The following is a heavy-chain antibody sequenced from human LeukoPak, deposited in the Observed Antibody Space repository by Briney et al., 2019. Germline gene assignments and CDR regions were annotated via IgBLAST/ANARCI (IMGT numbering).Heavy chain of an antibody. Sequence: ASVKVSCKASGGTFSSYAISWVRQAPGQGLEWMGGIIPIFGTANYAQKFQGRVTTTADESTSTAYMELSSLRSEDTAVYYCARSGDYAKIFDYWGQGTLVTVSS. J-gene: IGHJ4*02. D-gene: IGHD4-17*01. CDR1: GGTFSSYA. CDR2: IIPIFGTA. CDR3: ARSGDYAKIFDY. V-gene: IGHV1-69*13.